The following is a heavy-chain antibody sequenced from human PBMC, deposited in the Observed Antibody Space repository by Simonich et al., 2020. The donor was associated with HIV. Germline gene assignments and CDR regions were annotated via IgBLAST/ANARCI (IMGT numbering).Heavy chain of an antibody. J-gene: IGHJ4*02. CDR2: ISYDGSNK. V-gene: IGHV3-30*07. CDR3: ARAWSKVVVLGVGY. D-gene: IGHD3-22*01. Sequence: GGGVVQPGRSLRLSCAASGFTFSSYAMHWVRQPPGKGLEWVAVISYDGSNKYYADSVKGRFTISRDNSKNTLYLPMNSLRAEDTAVYYCARAWSKVVVLGVGYWGQGTLVTVSS. CDR1: GFTFSSYA.